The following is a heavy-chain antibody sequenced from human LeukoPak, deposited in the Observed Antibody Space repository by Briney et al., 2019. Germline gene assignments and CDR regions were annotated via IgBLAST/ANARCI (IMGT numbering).Heavy chain of an antibody. CDR3: AKDLHSSGWTVDY. J-gene: IGHJ4*02. CDR1: GFTFSSYG. CDR2: IWYDGSNK. D-gene: IGHD6-19*01. Sequence: PGRSLRLSCAASGFTFSSYGMHWVRQAPGKGLEWVAVIWYDGSNKYYADSVKGRFTISRDNSKNTLYLQMNSLRAEDTAVYYCAKDLHSSGWTVDYWGQGTLVTVSS. V-gene: IGHV3-33*06.